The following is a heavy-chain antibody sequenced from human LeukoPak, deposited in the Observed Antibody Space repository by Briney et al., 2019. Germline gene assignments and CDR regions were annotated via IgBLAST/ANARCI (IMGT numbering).Heavy chain of an antibody. D-gene: IGHD3-22*01. Sequence: ASVKVSCKTSGFTFTGYYIHWVRQAPGQGFEWIGWINPDSGGADYAQKFQGRVTMTRDTSISTVYMELNSLTSDDTAIYYCARDLDDSSGDDYWGQGTLVTVSS. V-gene: IGHV1-2*02. CDR2: INPDSGGA. CDR3: ARDLDDSSGDDY. J-gene: IGHJ4*02. CDR1: GFTFTGYY.